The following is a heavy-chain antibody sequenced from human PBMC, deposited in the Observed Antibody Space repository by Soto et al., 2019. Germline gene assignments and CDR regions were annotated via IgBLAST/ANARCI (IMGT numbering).Heavy chain of an antibody. J-gene: IGHJ4*02. D-gene: IGHD2-8*01. CDR3: ARGKWSSPEDY. CDR1: GGSISTGAYS. Sequence: ASETLSLTCAVSGGSISTGAYSWSWIRQPPGNGLEWIGYIYHSGSAYYNPSLKSRVTMSVDRSKNQFSLKLSSVTAADTAVYYCARGKWSSPEDYWGQGTLVPGAS. V-gene: IGHV4-30-2*01. CDR2: IYHSGSA.